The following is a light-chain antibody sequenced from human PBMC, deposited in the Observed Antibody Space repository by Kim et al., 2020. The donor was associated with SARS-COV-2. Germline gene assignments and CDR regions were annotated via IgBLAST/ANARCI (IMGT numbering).Light chain of an antibody. CDR3: QHYGNSLT. J-gene: IGKJ4*01. CDR2: GAS. V-gene: IGKV3-20*01. CDR1: QSVSSSY. Sequence: VSPGERATLSCRASQSVSSSYLAWYQQKPGQAPRVLIYGASSRATGIPDRFSGSGSGTDFTLTISRLEPEDFAVYYCQHYGNSLTFGGGTKVDIK.